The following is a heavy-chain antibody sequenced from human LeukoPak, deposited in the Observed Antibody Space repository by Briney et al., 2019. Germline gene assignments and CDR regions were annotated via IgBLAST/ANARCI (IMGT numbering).Heavy chain of an antibody. Sequence: GGSLRLSCAASGFTFSSYAMHWVRQAPGKGLEWVAVISYDGSNKYYADSVKGRFTISRDNSKNTLYLQMNSLRAEDTAVYYCAREFVAAAGLFDYWGQGTLVTVSS. D-gene: IGHD6-13*01. J-gene: IGHJ4*02. CDR1: GFTFSSYA. CDR3: AREFVAAAGLFDY. CDR2: ISYDGSNK. V-gene: IGHV3-30-3*01.